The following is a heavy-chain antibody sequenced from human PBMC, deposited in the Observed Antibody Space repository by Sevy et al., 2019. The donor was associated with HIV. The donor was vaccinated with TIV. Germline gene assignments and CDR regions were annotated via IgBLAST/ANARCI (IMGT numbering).Heavy chain of an antibody. CDR2: ISSNGGST. CDR1: GFTFSNYA. J-gene: IGHJ4*02. CDR3: VQAGSYDFWSWTHDY. Sequence: GGSLRLSCSASGFTFSNYAMHWVRQSPGKGLQYVSAISSNGGSTYYPASVKGRFAISRDNSKNALYLQMSSLRPEDTALYYCVQAGSYDFWSWTHDYWGQGTLVTVSS. D-gene: IGHD3-3*01. V-gene: IGHV3-64D*06.